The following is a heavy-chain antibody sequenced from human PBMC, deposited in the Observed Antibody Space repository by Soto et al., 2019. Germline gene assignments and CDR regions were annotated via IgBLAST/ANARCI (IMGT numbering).Heavy chain of an antibody. J-gene: IGHJ6*02. D-gene: IGHD2-2*02. Sequence: ASVKGSWKASGYTFTSYYMHWVRQATGQGLEWMGIINPSGGSTSYAQKFQGRVTMTRDTSTSTVYMELSSLRSEDTAVYYCARDVXVPAAILMAHYYYGMDVWGQGTTVTVSS. V-gene: IGHV1-46*01. CDR1: GYTFTSYY. CDR2: INPSGGST. CDR3: ARDVXVPAAILMAHYYYGMDV.